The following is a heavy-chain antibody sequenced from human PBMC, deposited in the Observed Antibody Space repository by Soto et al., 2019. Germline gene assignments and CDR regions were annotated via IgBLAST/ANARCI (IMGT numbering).Heavy chain of an antibody. CDR2: INPSGGST. D-gene: IGHD3-22*01. CDR1: GYTFTSYY. Sequence: ASVKVSCKASGYTFTSYYMHCVRQAPGQVLEWMGIINPSGGSTSYAQKFQGRVTMTRDTSTSTVYMELSSLRSEDTAVYYCARDEHYYDSSGYLGYWGQGTLVTVS. V-gene: IGHV1-46*01. J-gene: IGHJ4*02. CDR3: ARDEHYYDSSGYLGY.